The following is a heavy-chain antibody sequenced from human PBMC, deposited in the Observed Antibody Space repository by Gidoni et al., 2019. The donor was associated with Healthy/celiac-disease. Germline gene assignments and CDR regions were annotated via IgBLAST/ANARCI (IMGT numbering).Heavy chain of an antibody. CDR3: ARDLDYYGSGSFQYYYYMDV. Sequence: QVQLQESGPGLVKPSETLSLTCTVSGGSISSYYWSWIRQPPGKGLEWIGYIYYSGSTISVDTSKNQFSLKLSSVTAADTAVYYCARDLDYYGSGSFQYYYYMDVWGKGTTVTVSS. CDR2: IYYSG. CDR1: GGSISSYY. D-gene: IGHD3-10*01. V-gene: IGHV4-59*01. J-gene: IGHJ6*03.